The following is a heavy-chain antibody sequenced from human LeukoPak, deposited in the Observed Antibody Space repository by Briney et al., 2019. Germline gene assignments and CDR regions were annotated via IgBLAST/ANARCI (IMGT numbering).Heavy chain of an antibody. CDR2: ISSSSSPI. CDR3: ARGGTPQVRVAINWFDP. CDR1: GFTISSYA. D-gene: IGHD1/OR15-1a*01. Sequence: GGSLRLSCAASGFTISSYAMNWVRQAPGKGLEWVSYISSSSSPINYADSVKGRFTISRDNAKNSLYLQMNTLRAEDTAVYYCARGGTPQVRVAINWFDPWGQGTLVTVSS. J-gene: IGHJ5*02. V-gene: IGHV3-48*01.